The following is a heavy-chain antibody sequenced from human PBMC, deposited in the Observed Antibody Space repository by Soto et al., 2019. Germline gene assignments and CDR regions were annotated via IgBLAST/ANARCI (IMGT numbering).Heavy chain of an antibody. CDR1: GVSITSGAYY. Sequence: QVQLQESGPGLVKPSQTLSLTCTLSGVSITSGAYYWTWVRQHPGKGLEWIGDIYYNGNTYFRPCLKSRLTISIDTSKNPFSLKLSSVTAADTAMYYGARARLRAVYAFDFWGQGTMVTVSS. J-gene: IGHJ3*01. V-gene: IGHV4-31*03. CDR3: ARARLRAVYAFDF. CDR2: IYYNGNT. D-gene: IGHD4-17*01.